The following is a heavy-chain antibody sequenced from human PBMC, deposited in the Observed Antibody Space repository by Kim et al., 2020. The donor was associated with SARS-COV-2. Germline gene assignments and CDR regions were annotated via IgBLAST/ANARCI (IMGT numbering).Heavy chain of an antibody. Sequence: GGSLRLSCAASGFTFSSYGMHWVRQAPGKGLEWVAVISYDGSNKYYADSVKGRFTISRDNSKNTLYLQMNSLRAEDTAVYYCAKDGDYDFWSGFGYFDY. V-gene: IGHV3-30*18. J-gene: IGHJ4*01. CDR2: ISYDGSNK. D-gene: IGHD3-3*01. CDR3: AKDGDYDFWSGFGYFDY. CDR1: GFTFSSYG.